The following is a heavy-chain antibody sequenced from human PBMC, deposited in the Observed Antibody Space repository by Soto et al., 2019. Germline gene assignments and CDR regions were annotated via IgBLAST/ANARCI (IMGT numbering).Heavy chain of an antibody. Sequence: EVQLLESGGGLVQPGGSLRLSCAASGFTFSSYAMSWVRQAPGKGLEWVSAISGSGGSTYYEDSVKGRFTISRDNSKNTLYLKMNSLIAEDTAVYYCAKDKPLPDWYFDLWGRGTLVTVSS. J-gene: IGHJ2*01. V-gene: IGHV3-23*01. CDR3: AKDKPLPDWYFDL. CDR2: ISGSGGST. CDR1: GFTFSSYA.